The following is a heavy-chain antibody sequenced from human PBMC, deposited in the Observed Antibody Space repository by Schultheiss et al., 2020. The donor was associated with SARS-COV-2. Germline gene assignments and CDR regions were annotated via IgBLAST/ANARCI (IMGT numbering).Heavy chain of an antibody. J-gene: IGHJ4*02. CDR1: GYAFSTYY. CDR3: ARGDTYYYDSSEAGGYFDY. Sequence: ASVKVSCKASGYAFSTYYMHWVRQAPGQGLEWMGWINPNSGGTNYAQKFQGWVTMTRDTSISTAYMELSRLRSDDTAVYYCARGDTYYYDSSEAGGYFDYWGQGTLVTVSS. CDR2: INPNSGGT. D-gene: IGHD3-22*01. V-gene: IGHV1-2*04.